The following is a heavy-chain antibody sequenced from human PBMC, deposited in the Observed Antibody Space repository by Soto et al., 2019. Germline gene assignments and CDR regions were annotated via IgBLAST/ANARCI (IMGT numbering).Heavy chain of an antibody. CDR2: IYYSGST. J-gene: IGHJ3*02. CDR3: ARILINYDILTGYYNSAFDI. CDR1: GCSRICGGYY. V-gene: IGHV4-31*03. D-gene: IGHD3-9*01. Sequence: SESQSLICTISGCSRICGGYYWCCLRLHPGKGLEWIGYIYYSGSTYYNPSLKSRVTISVDTSKNQFSLKLSSVTAADTAVYYCARILINYDILTGYYNSAFDIWGQGTMVT.